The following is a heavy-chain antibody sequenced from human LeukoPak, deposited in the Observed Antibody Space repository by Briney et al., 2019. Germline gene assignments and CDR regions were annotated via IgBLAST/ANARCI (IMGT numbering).Heavy chain of an antibody. D-gene: IGHD3-3*01. J-gene: IGHJ3*02. CDR3: ASQHYYDFWGGSLDAFDI. V-gene: IGHV4-39*01. CDR1: GGSISSSSYY. CDR2: IYYSGST. Sequence: KPSETLSLTCTVSGGSISSSSYYWGWIRQPPGKGLEWIGSIYYSGSTYYNPSLKSRVTISVDTSKNQFSLKLSSVTAADTAVFYCASQHYYDFWGGSLDAFDIWGQGTTVTVSS.